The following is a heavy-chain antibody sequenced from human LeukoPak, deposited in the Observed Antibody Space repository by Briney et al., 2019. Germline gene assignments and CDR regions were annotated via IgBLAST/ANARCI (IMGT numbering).Heavy chain of an antibody. Sequence: GGSLRLSCAASGFTFSSYAMSWVRQVPGKGLEWVSAISGSGGSTYYADSVKGRFTISRDNSKNTLYLQMNSLRAEDTAVYYCAKGLSSSSSWYLVDYWGQGTLVTVSS. V-gene: IGHV3-23*01. J-gene: IGHJ4*02. CDR2: ISGSGGST. CDR1: GFTFSSYA. CDR3: AKGLSSSSSWYLVDY. D-gene: IGHD6-13*01.